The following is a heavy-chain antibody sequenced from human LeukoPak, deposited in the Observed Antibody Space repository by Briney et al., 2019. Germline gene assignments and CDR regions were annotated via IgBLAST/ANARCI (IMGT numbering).Heavy chain of an antibody. D-gene: IGHD1-26*01. J-gene: IGHJ4*02. Sequence: PGGSLRLSCAASGFTFSSYWMSWVRQAPGKGLEWVANIKQDGSETHYVDSVKGRFTISRDNAKNTLYLQMNSLRAEDTAVYYCARDGRYGDYVGYWGQGTLVTVSS. CDR3: ARDGRYGDYVGY. CDR1: GFTFSSYW. V-gene: IGHV3-7*03. CDR2: IKQDGSET.